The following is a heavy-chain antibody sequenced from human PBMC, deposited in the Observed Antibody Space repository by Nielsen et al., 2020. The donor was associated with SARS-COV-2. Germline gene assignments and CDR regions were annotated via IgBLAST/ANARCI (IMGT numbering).Heavy chain of an antibody. J-gene: IGHJ3*02. CDR2: ISSTGTNI. V-gene: IGHV3-11*04. CDR3: ARGPRRLLEWLLSPRAFDI. D-gene: IGHD3-3*01. Sequence: RQAPGKGLEWVSYISSTGTNIKYAASVKGRFTISRDNAKNSLYLQLSSVTAADTAVYYCARGPRRLLEWLLSPRAFDIWGQGTMVTVSS.